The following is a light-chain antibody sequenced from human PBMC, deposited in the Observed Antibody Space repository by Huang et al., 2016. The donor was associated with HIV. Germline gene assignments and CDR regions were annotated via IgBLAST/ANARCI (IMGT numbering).Light chain of an antibody. CDR1: ESVGSN. CDR2: GAS. J-gene: IGKJ3*01. V-gene: IGKV3-15*01. Sequence: EIIMTQSPVTLSVSPGETASLSCRASESVGSNSAWYQQKPGQAPRLLILGASKRAIGSPARCSGSGSGTEFTLTITSLQSEDFAVYYCQQYDAPPTTFGPGTKVDLK. CDR3: QQYDAPPTT.